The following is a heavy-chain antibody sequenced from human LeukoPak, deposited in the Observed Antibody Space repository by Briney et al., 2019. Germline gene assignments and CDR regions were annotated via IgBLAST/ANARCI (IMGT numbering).Heavy chain of an antibody. CDR2: ISSSTSSI. D-gene: IGHD3-22*01. Sequence: GGSLRLSCAASGFTFSNEMNWVRQAPGKGLEWVSYISSSTSSIYYADSVKGRFTISRDNAKNSLYLQMNSLRAEDTAVYYCARVGATYYYDGTTDYWGQGTLVTVSS. J-gene: IGHJ4*02. CDR3: ARVGATYYYDGTTDY. V-gene: IGHV3-48*03. CDR1: GFTFSNE.